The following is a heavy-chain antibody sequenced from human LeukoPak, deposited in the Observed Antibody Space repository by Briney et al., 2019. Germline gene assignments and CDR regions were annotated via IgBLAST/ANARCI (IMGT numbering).Heavy chain of an antibody. CDR2: ISGIGDRT. D-gene: IGHD5-18*01. V-gene: IGHV3-23*01. CDR3: AKSKKYTGDYYDT. J-gene: IGHJ4*02. CDR1: GFTFSNCA. Sequence: GGSLRLSCAPSGFTFSNCAMSWARQAPGKGLEWVSGISGIGDRTYYADSVKGRFTISRDNSKNTLYLQVNSLRAEDTAVYYCAKSKKYTGDYYDTWGQGTLVTVSS.